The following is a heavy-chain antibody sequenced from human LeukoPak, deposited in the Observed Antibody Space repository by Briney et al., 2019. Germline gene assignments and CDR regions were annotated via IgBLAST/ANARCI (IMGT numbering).Heavy chain of an antibody. CDR1: GFTFSSNA. CDR3: ARCPRDNCRGGFDY. CDR2: INDRGTNT. J-gene: IGHJ4*02. D-gene: IGHD1-1*01. Sequence: GGSLRLSCTPSGFTFSSNAMTWVPEAPGEGLEGVSSINDRGTNTYYTDSVRGRFTISRDNSKNRLFLQMNSLRAEDTAFYYCARCPRDNCRGGFDYWGQGALVTVSS. V-gene: IGHV3-23*01.